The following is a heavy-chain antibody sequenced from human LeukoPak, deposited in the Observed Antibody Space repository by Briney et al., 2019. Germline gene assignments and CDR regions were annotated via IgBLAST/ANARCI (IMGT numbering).Heavy chain of an antibody. V-gene: IGHV4-39*01. D-gene: IGHD6-19*01. CDR3: ARRIAVAGTGYFQH. CDR1: GGSISSSSYY. J-gene: IGHJ1*01. Sequence: SETLSLTCTVSGGSISSSSYYWGWIRQPPGKELEWIGSIYYTGSTYYNSSLKSRVTISVDTSKNQFSLKLRSVTDADTAVYYCARRIAVAGTGYFQHWGQGTLVTVSS. CDR2: IYYTGST.